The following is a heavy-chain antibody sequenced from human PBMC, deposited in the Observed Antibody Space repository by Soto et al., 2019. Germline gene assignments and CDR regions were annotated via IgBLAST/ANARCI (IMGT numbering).Heavy chain of an antibody. D-gene: IGHD2-2*01. J-gene: IGHJ6*02. Sequence: EVQLVESGGGLVKPGGSLRLSCAASGFTFSSYSMNWVRQAPGKGLEWVSSINSSSSYIYYADSVKGRFTISRDNAKNSLYLQMNSLRAEDTAVYYCARDGQEDIVVVPAATGLDVWGQGTTVTVSS. V-gene: IGHV3-21*01. CDR2: INSSSSYI. CDR1: GFTFSSYS. CDR3: ARDGQEDIVVVPAATGLDV.